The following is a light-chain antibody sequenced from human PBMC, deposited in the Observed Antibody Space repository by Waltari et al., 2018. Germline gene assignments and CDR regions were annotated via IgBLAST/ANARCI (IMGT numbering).Light chain of an antibody. CDR2: ANT. CDR3: QSYDTSLNVV. J-gene: IGLJ2*01. Sequence: QSVLTQPPSLSGAPGQRVTISCTGSSSNIGAGYYLHWYQHLPGTAPKLIISANTNRPSGVPDRFSASKSGTSASLVITGLQAEDEADYYCQSYDTSLNVVFGGGTKLTVL. CDR1: SSNIGAGYY. V-gene: IGLV1-40*01.